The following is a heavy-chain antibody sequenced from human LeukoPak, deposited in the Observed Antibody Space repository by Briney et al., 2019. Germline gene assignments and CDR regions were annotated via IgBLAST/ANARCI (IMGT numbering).Heavy chain of an antibody. CDR1: GGSFSDYY. J-gene: IGHJ4*02. D-gene: IGHD2-21*02. Sequence: SETLSLTCAVYGGSFSDYYWGWIRQPPGKGLEWIGNIFYSGSTHYNPSLKSRVTISVDTSKNQFSLKLSSVTAADTAVYYCAGLVVGTATIDYWGQGTLVTVSS. V-gene: IGHV4-34*12. CDR2: IFYSGST. CDR3: AGLVVGTATIDY.